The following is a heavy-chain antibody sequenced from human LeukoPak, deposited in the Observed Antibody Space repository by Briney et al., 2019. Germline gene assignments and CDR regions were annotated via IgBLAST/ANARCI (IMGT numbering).Heavy chain of an antibody. Sequence: GRSLRLSCAASGFTFSSYGMHWVRQAQGKGLEWVAVISYDGSNKYYADSVKGRFTISRDNSKNTLYLQMNSLRAEDTAVYYCAKGRYCSSTSCYWTPVYGMDVWGKGTTVTVSS. J-gene: IGHJ6*04. D-gene: IGHD2-2*01. CDR3: AKGRYCSSTSCYWTPVYGMDV. CDR1: GFTFSSYG. CDR2: ISYDGSNK. V-gene: IGHV3-30*18.